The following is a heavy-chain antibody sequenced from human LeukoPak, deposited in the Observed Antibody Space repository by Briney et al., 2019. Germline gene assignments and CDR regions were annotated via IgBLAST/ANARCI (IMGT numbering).Heavy chain of an antibody. CDR3: ARQTRGYVYYFDY. V-gene: IGHV3-20*04. D-gene: IGHD2-2*01. Sequence: GGSLRLSCAASGFPFQDSGLSWVRQAPGKGLEWISGINWNGDTTVYADSVKGRFTISRDNAKNSLYLQTNSLRADDTAFYYCARQTRGYVYYFDYWGQGTLVTVSS. CDR2: INWNGDTT. J-gene: IGHJ4*02. CDR1: GFPFQDSG.